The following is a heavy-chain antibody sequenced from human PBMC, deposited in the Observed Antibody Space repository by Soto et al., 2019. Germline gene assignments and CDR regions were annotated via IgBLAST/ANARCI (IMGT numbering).Heavy chain of an antibody. D-gene: IGHD3-10*01. Sequence: QVQLVQSGAEVKKPGSSVKVSCKASGGTFSSYAISWVRQAPGQGLEWMGGIIPSFGTANYAQKFQGRVTITADEATSTAYMELSSLRSEDTAVYYCAVGGFGELLYHYFDYWGQGTLVTVSS. CDR2: IIPSFGTA. J-gene: IGHJ4*02. V-gene: IGHV1-69*01. CDR3: AVGGFGELLYHYFDY. CDR1: GGTFSSYA.